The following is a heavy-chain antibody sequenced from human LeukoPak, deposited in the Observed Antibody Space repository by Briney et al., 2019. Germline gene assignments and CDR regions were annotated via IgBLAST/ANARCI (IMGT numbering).Heavy chain of an antibody. V-gene: IGHV4-30-2*01. CDR1: GGSISSGGYS. D-gene: IGHD3-22*01. J-gene: IGHJ4*02. CDR3: ASQLYYYDSSGPFDY. Sequence: PSQTLSLTCAVSGGSISSGGYSGSWIRQPPGKGLEWIGYIYHSGSTYYNPSLKSRVTISVDRSKNQFSLKLSSVTAADTAVYYCASQLYYYDSSGPFDYWGQGTLVTVSS. CDR2: IYHSGST.